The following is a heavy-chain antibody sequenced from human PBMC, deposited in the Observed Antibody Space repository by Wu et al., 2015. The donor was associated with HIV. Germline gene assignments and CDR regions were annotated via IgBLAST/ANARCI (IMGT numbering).Heavy chain of an antibody. D-gene: IGHD1-26*01. CDR1: GGTFNSFA. CDR2: VIPMFERP. V-gene: IGHV1-69*13. J-gene: IGHJ6*02. Sequence: QVQVIQSGPEMRKPGSSVTVSCKASGGTFNSFAVSWVRQAPGRGLEWLGGVIPMFERPNYADKYNHRLKISADESSTTVYMELRGLKSGDTAVYFCARAVHKSVGGATVTHTKVGATYYFAMDVWGQGTKVTVSS. CDR3: ARAVHKSVGGATVTHTKVGATYYFAMDV.